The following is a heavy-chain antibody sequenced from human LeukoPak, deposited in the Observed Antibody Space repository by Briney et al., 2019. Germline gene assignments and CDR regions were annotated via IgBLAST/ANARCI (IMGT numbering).Heavy chain of an antibody. CDR2: ISDSGGDT. Sequence: GGSLRLSCAASGFTFSNYAMSWVRQAPGKGLEWVSGISDSGGDTFYADSVKGRFTISRDNSKNTLYLRMNSLRADDTAVYYCASWVPDRGFDYWGQGTLVTVSS. CDR3: ASWVPDRGFDY. V-gene: IGHV3-23*01. CDR1: GFTFSNYA. J-gene: IGHJ4*02. D-gene: IGHD3-10*01.